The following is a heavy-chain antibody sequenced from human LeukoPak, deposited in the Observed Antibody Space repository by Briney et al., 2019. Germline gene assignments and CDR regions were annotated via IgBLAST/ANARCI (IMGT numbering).Heavy chain of an antibody. D-gene: IGHD3-22*01. CDR2: INPNSGGT. J-gene: IGHJ5*02. Sequence: ASVKVSCKASGYTFTGYYMHWVRQAPGQGLEWMGRINPNSGGTNYAQKFQGRVTMTRNTSISTAYMELSSLRSEDTAVYHCARGYYYDSFSGNWFDPWGQGTLVTVSS. CDR1: GYTFTGYY. V-gene: IGHV1-2*06. CDR3: ARGYYYDSFSGNWFDP.